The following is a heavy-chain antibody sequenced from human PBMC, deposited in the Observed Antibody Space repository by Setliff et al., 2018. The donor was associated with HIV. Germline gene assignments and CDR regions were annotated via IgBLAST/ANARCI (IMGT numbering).Heavy chain of an antibody. J-gene: IGHJ3*02. CDR3: ARHPTGPDAFDI. V-gene: IGHV4-39*01. CDR2: RSHSGSN. D-gene: IGHD3-9*01. Sequence: TLSLTCLVSGGSVTSQMHLWGWIRQPPGKGLEWIGSRSHSGSNYYNPSFKSRVTVSVDTSKNQIFLKLISMTAADTAVYYYARHPTGPDAFDIWGQGTKVTVSS. CDR1: GGSVTSQMHL.